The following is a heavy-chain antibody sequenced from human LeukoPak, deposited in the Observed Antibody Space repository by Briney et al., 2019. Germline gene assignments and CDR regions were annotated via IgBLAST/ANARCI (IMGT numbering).Heavy chain of an antibody. J-gene: IGHJ4*02. D-gene: IGHD2-2*01. CDR1: GFTFSDYA. V-gene: IGHV3-23*01. CDR2: TRGRGTDA. Sequence: PGGSLRLSCAASGFTFSDYAMSWIRQAPGKGLEWVSATRGRGTDAYYADSVKGRFTISRDNSKNTLYLQMNSLRAEDTAVYYCAKDSGDIVVVPAAFDYWGQGTLVTVSS. CDR3: AKDSGDIVVVPAAFDY.